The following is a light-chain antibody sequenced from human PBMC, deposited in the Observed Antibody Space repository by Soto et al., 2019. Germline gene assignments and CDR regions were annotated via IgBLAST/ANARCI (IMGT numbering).Light chain of an antibody. V-gene: IGLV2-23*01. J-gene: IGLJ1*01. CDR3: CSYAGINTFFV. CDR2: EDN. Sequence: QSVLTQPASVSGSPGQSITFSCTGTSSDVGIYNLVSWYQQLPGKAPKLMIYEDNKRPSGVSDRFSGSKSGNTASLTISGLQAEDEADYYCCSYAGINTFFVFGTGTKVTAL. CDR1: SSDVGIYNL.